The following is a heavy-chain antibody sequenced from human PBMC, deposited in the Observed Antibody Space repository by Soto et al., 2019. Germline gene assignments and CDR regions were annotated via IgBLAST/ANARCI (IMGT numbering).Heavy chain of an antibody. Sequence: SETLSLTCTVSGGSISSYYWSWIRQPPGKGLEWIGYIYYSGSTNYNPSLKSRVTISFDASKNQISLQVRSATAADAAVYYCARDLKEYCSDGKCNWFDPWGQGNLVTVSS. V-gene: IGHV4-59*01. J-gene: IGHJ5*02. D-gene: IGHD2-15*01. CDR2: IYYSGST. CDR3: ARDLKEYCSDGKCNWFDP. CDR1: GGSISSYY.